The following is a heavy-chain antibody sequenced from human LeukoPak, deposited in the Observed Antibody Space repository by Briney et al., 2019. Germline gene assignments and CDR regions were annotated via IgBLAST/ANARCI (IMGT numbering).Heavy chain of an antibody. Sequence: SETLSLTCTVSGGSISTYYWGWIRQPPGEGLEWIGYVSSNEGTNYNPSLKSRVTILVDTSKNQFSLKLSSVTAADTAVYYCARVRSYYGSVTGKSYYFNYWGQGTLVTVSS. D-gene: IGHD3-10*01. V-gene: IGHV4-59*01. CDR2: VSSNEGT. CDR1: GGSISTYY. CDR3: ARVRSYYGSVTGKSYYFNY. J-gene: IGHJ4*02.